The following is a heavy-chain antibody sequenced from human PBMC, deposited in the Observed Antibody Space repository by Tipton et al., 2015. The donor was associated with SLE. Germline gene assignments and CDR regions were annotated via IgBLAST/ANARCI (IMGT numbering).Heavy chain of an antibody. V-gene: IGHV4-34*01. CDR2: INHSGST. CDR3: AGPIRQDGFDI. J-gene: IGHJ3*02. Sequence: TLSLTCAVYGGSFSGFYWNWIRQPPGKGLEWIGEINHSGSTNYNPSLKSRVTISVDMSKNQFFLNLTSVTAADTAMYYCAGPIRQDGFDIWGQGTMVTVSS. CDR1: GGSFSGFY. D-gene: IGHD2-21*01.